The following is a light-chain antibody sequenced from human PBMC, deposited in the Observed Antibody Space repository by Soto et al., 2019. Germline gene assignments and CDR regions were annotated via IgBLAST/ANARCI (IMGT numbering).Light chain of an antibody. J-gene: IGKJ2*01. CDR3: QKYGDWVPET. CDR1: PSVSRN. Sequence: EVVLTQSPAPLSVSPGDRATLSCRASPSVSRNLSWYQQKPGQAPRLLIYGAYTMATGVPARFSGSGSATDFTLCISSWQSEAVAAYYFQKYGDWVPETFGQGTKLEI. CDR2: GAY. V-gene: IGKV3-15*01.